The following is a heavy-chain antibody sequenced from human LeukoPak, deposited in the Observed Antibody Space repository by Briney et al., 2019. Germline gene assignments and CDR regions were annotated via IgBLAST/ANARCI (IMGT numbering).Heavy chain of an antibody. J-gene: IGHJ6*02. CDR3: ARGEFVVSNGMDV. CDR1: GGSFSGYY. V-gene: IGHV4-34*01. D-gene: IGHD3-22*01. Sequence: SSETLSLTCAVYGGSFSGYYWSWIRQPPGKGLEWIGEINHSGSTNYNPSLKSRVTISVDTSKNQFSLKLSSVTAADTAVYYCARGEFVVSNGMDVWGQGTTVTVSS. CDR2: INHSGST.